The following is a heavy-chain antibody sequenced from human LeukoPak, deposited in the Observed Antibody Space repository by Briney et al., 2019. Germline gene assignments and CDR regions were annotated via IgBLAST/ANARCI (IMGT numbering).Heavy chain of an antibody. J-gene: IGHJ4*02. D-gene: IGHD4-17*01. CDR2: ITTSGRTV. CDR3: ARGEDYGTISFDY. V-gene: IGHV3-48*03. Sequence: GGCLRLSCAASRFTISSYEMNCAPQAPGKGVEWGSYITTSGRTVYYADSVDGLFTISRDNAKNSLYLQMNSLRAEDTAVYYCARGEDYGTISFDYWGQGTLVTVSS. CDR1: RFTISSYE.